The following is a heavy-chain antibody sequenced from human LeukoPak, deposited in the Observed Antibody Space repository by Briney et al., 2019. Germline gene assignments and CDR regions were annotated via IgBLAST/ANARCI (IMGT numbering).Heavy chain of an antibody. Sequence: GESLKISCKASGYIFNNHWIGWVRQMPGRGLEWMGSIYPSDSDTKYSPAFQGQVTISADMSTHTAYLQWSSLKASDSAMYYCARRRYCSSTSCYGDYYYYGMNVWGQGTTVTVSS. J-gene: IGHJ6*02. CDR3: ARRRYCSSTSCYGDYYYYGMNV. D-gene: IGHD2-2*01. CDR1: GYIFNNHW. CDR2: IYPSDSDT. V-gene: IGHV5-51*01.